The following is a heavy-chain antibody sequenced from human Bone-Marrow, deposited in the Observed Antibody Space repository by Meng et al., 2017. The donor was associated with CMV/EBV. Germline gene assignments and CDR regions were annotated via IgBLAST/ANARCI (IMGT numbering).Heavy chain of an antibody. Sequence: ASGYTFTGFYMHWVRQAPGQGLEWMGWINPNSGGTNHAQKFQGRVTMTGDTSISTAYMELSRLRSDDTAVYYCARSLPGFGGPLDYWGQGTLVTVSS. J-gene: IGHJ4*02. D-gene: IGHD3-10*01. CDR1: GYTFTGFY. CDR2: INPNSGGT. V-gene: IGHV1-2*02. CDR3: ARSLPGFGGPLDY.